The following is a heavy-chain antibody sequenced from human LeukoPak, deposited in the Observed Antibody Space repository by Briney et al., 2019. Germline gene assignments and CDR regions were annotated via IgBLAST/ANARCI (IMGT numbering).Heavy chain of an antibody. CDR1: GGSISSYY. Sequence: SEPLSLTCTVSGGSISSYYWSWIRQPPGKGLEWIGYIYYSGSTNYNPSLKSRVTISVDTSKNQFSLKLSSVTAADTAVYYCARDFLECRSTSCYHGLDPWGQGTLVTVSS. V-gene: IGHV4-59*01. D-gene: IGHD2-2*01. CDR2: IYYSGST. CDR3: ARDFLECRSTSCYHGLDP. J-gene: IGHJ5*02.